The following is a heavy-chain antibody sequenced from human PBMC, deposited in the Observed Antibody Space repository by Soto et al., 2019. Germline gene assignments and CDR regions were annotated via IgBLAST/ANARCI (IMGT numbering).Heavy chain of an antibody. J-gene: IGHJ4*02. V-gene: IGHV3-53*01. CDR2: VHGGGST. D-gene: IGHD3-16*01. CDR1: GFTVSNNH. Sequence: VQLVESGGGLIQPGGSLRLSCAASGFTVSNNHMTWVRQAAGKGLELVSFVHGGGSTSYADSVKGRFTISRDNSKNTLYRQMDSLRAEDPAIYYCAGRLTTAASLDYWGRGTLVTGSS. CDR3: AGRLTTAASLDY.